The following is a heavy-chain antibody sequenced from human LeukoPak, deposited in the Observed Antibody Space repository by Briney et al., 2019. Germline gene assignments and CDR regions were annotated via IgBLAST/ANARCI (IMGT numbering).Heavy chain of an antibody. J-gene: IGHJ4*02. D-gene: IGHD6-13*01. CDR1: GFTFSSYA. CDR2: ISYDGSNK. V-gene: IGHV3-30*04. Sequence: GGSLRLSCAASGFTFSSYAMHWVRQAPGKGLEWVAVISYDGSNKYYADSVKGRFTISRDNSKNTLYLQMNSLRAEDTAVYYCARDVSSWAEDYFYYWGQGTLVTVSS. CDR3: ARDVSSWAEDYFYY.